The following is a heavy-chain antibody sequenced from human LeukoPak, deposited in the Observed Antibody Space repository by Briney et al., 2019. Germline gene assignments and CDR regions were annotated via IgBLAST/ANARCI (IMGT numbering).Heavy chain of an antibody. CDR3: ARGTWNFDL. Sequence: PGGSLRLSCAASGFSFNSYWMSWVRQAPGKELEWVANIKQDGSEKYYVDSVKGRFTISRDNAKSSLYLQMNSLRVEDTALYYCARGTWNFDLWGRGTLLSVSS. CDR1: GFSFNSYW. CDR2: IKQDGSEK. V-gene: IGHV3-7*04. J-gene: IGHJ2*01.